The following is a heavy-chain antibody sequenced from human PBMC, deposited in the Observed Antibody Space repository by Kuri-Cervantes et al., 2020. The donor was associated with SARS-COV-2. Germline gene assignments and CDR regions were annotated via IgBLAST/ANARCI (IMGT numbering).Heavy chain of an antibody. V-gene: IGHV1-8*02. CDR1: GYTFTSYD. CDR2: MNPNSGNT. CDR3: ATGSVLYRSSVDWFDP. D-gene: IGHD3-10*01. J-gene: IGHJ5*02. Sequence: ASVKVSCKASGYTFTSYDINRVRQATGQGLEWMGWMNPNSGNTGYAQKFQGRVTMTSNTSISTAYMELSSLRSEDTAVYYCATGSVLYRSSVDWFDPWGQGTLVTVSS.